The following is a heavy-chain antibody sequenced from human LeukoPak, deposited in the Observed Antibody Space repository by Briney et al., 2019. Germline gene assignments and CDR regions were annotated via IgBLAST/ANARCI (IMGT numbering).Heavy chain of an antibody. CDR1: GFTFSSYE. CDR3: ARVCSGDLSDYMDV. Sequence: GGSLRLSCAASGFTFSSYEMNWVRQAPGKGLEWVSYISSSGSTIYYADSVKGRFTISRDNAKNSLYLQMNSLRAEDTAVYYCARVCSGDLSDYMDVWGKGTTVTISS. V-gene: IGHV3-48*03. D-gene: IGHD2-15*01. CDR2: ISSSGSTI. J-gene: IGHJ6*03.